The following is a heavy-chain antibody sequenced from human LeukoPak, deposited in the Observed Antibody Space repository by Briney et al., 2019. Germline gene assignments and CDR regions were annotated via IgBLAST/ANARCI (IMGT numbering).Heavy chain of an antibody. Sequence: GASLRLSCAASGFTFSSYAMSWARQAPGKGLEWVSAISGSGGSTYYADSVKGRFTISRDNSKNTLYLQMNSLRAEDTAVYYCAKAPVSYDSSGYYFDYWGQGTLVTVSS. V-gene: IGHV3-23*01. CDR3: AKAPVSYDSSGYYFDY. CDR1: GFTFSSYA. J-gene: IGHJ4*02. D-gene: IGHD3-22*01. CDR2: ISGSGGST.